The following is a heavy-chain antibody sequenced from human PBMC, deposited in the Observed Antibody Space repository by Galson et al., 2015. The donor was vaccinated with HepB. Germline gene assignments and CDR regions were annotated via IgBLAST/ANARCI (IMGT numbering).Heavy chain of an antibody. J-gene: IGHJ3*02. D-gene: IGHD3-10*01. CDR2: IYYIGSN. CDR3: ARAEWGYYGSGRLAGAFAI. Sequence: ETLSLTCTVSGGSISSRTYYWGWIRQPPGKGLEWIGCIYYIGSNYQNPSLKSRVTISVDMSKNQFSLKLSSVTAADTAVYYCARAEWGYYGSGRLAGAFAIWGQGTMVTVSS. CDR1: GGSISSRTYY. V-gene: IGHV4-39*01.